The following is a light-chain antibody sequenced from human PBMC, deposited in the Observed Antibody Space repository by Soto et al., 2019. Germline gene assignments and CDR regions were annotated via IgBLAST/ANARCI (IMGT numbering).Light chain of an antibody. CDR1: QSVSSY. CDR2: DAS. V-gene: IGKV3-11*01. CDR3: QQRSNWPT. J-gene: IGKJ5*01. Sequence: EIVFTQSPATLSLSPVERATLSCRASQSVSSYLAWYQQKPGQAPRLLIYDASNRATGIPARFSGSGSGTDFTLTISSLEPEDFAVYYCQQRSNWPTFGQGTRLEI.